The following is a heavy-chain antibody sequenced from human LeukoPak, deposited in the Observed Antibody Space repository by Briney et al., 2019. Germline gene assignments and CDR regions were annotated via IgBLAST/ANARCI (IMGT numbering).Heavy chain of an antibody. D-gene: IGHD4-17*01. CDR2: ISTYNTNT. CDR3: ARPHSYGSTYFDC. V-gene: IGHV1-18*04. CDR1: GYTFTGYY. Sequence: ASVKVSCKASGYTFTGYYIHWVRQAPGQGLEWMGWISTYNTNTYYALGLRGRVSMTTDTSTSTAYMELRSLRSDDTAVYYCARPHSYGSTYFDCWGQGTLVTVSS. J-gene: IGHJ4*02.